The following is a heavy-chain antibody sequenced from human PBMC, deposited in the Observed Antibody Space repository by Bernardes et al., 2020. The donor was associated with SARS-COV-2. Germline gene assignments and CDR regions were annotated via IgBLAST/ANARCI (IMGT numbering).Heavy chain of an antibody. V-gene: IGHV3-21*01. J-gene: IGHJ6*02. CDR1: GFTFSSYS. CDR3: ARDRQYYDFWSALNQDYYYYYGMDV. D-gene: IGHD3-3*01. CDR2: ISSSSSYI. Sequence: GGSLRLSCAASGFTFSSYSMNWVRQAPGKGLEWVSSISSSSSYIYYADSVKGRFTISRDNAKNSLYLQMNSLRAEDTAVYYCARDRQYYDFWSALNQDYYYYYGMDVWGQGTTVTVSS.